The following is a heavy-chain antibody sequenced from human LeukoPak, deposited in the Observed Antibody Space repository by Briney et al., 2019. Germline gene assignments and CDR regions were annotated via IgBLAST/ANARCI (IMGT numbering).Heavy chain of an antibody. J-gene: IGHJ4*02. CDR2: ISGSGGST. V-gene: IGHV3-23*01. CDR1: GFTFSSYA. D-gene: IGHD3-22*01. Sequence: GGSLRLSCAASGFTFSSYAMSWVRQAPGKGLEWVSAISGSGGSTYYADSEKGRFTISRDTSEHMLYLQMNSMRAEDTAVYYCAKVVQYYDRSGYYYDYWGQGTLVTVSS. CDR3: AKVVQYYDRSGYYYDY.